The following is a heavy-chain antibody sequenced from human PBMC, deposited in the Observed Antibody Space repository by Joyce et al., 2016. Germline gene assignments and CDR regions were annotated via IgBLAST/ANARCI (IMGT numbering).Heavy chain of an antibody. CDR1: FTFNDHY. CDR3: ARGARGSYNYHYCMDV. V-gene: IGHV3-72*01. Sequence: FTFNDHYMDWVRQASGKGLEWVGHTRKKANSYTTEYAASEKGRFTISGDESRNSLYLQMNSLKTEDTALYYCARGARGSYNYHYCMDVWGQGTTVTVSS. CDR2: TRKKANSYTT. J-gene: IGHJ6*02. D-gene: IGHD3-16*01.